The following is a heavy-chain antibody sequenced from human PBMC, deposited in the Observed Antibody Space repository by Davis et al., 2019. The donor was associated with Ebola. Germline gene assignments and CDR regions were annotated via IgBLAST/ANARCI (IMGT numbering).Heavy chain of an antibody. CDR1: GGSISSSSYY. Sequence: PSETLSLTCTVSGGSISSSSYYWGWIRQPPGKGLEWIGSIYYSGSTYYNPSLKSRVTISVDTSKNQFSLKLSSVTAADTAVYYCASPFRGGGNNHRDVWGQGTTVTVSS. J-gene: IGHJ6*02. CDR3: ASPFRGGGNNHRDV. CDR2: IYYSGST. D-gene: IGHD4-23*01. V-gene: IGHV4-39*01.